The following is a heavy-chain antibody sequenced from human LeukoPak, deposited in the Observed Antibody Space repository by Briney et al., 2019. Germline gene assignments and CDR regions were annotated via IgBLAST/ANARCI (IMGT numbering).Heavy chain of an antibody. J-gene: IGHJ4*02. D-gene: IGHD3-22*01. CDR1: GFTFSSYS. CDR3: AKSAYYDASGYYREYYFDY. Sequence: GGSLRLSCAASGFTFSSYSMNWVRQAPGKGLEWVSSISGSGGSTHYADSVKGRFTISRDKTKNTLYLQMNSLRAEDTAVYYCAKSAYYDASGYYREYYFDYWGQGTLVTVSS. CDR2: ISGSGGST. V-gene: IGHV3-23*01.